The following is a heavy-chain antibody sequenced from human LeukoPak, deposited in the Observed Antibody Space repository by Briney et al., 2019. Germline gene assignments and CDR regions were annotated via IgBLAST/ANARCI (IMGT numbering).Heavy chain of an antibody. J-gene: IGHJ3*02. CDR1: GGSISSYY. D-gene: IGHD5-12*01. Sequence: PSETLSLTCTVSGGSISSYYWSWIRQPPGKGLEWIGYIYDSASTNYNPSLESRVTISVDTSKNQVSLRLRSVTAADTAVYYCSRPHSTHDYAFDIWGQGTLVTVSS. CDR3: SRPHSTHDYAFDI. V-gene: IGHV4-59*08. CDR2: IYDSAST.